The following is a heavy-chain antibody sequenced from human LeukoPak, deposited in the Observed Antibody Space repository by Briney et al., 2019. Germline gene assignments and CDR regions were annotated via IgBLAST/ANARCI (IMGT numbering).Heavy chain of an antibody. J-gene: IGHJ6*04. Sequence: PGGSLRLSCAASGFTFSSYGMHWVRQAPGKGLEWVAFIRYDGSNKYYADSVKGRFTISRDNSKNTLYLQMNSLRAEDTAVYYCARARSYYYDSSGNLGVWGKGTTVTVSS. D-gene: IGHD3-22*01. CDR1: GFTFSSYG. V-gene: IGHV3-30*02. CDR3: ARARSYYYDSSGNLGV. CDR2: IRYDGSNK.